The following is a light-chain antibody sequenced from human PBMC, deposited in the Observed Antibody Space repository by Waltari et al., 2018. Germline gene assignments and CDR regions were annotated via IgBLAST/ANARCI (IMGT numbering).Light chain of an antibody. Sequence: QSALTQPASVSGSPGQSITISCTGANSDIGAYHYVSWFQQHPGKAPQTVIYDVTNRPSWVSDRFSGSKSGNTASLTISGLQAEDEADYYCSSYASGVLFGGGTKLTVL. CDR3: SSYASGVL. CDR1: NSDIGAYHY. V-gene: IGLV2-14*03. J-gene: IGLJ2*01. CDR2: DVT.